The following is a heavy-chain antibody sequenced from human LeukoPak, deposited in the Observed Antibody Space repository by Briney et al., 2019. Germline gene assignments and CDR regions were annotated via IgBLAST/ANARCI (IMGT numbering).Heavy chain of an antibody. Sequence: ASVKVACKAYGYTFRNYGISWVRQAPGQGLEWMGWISGYNGNTNYAQKFQGRVTTTTDTSATTAYMELRSLRSDDTAVYYCARDEVYGDYRYWGQGTVVTVSS. V-gene: IGHV1-18*01. CDR1: GYTFRNYG. CDR2: ISGYNGNT. J-gene: IGHJ4*02. D-gene: IGHD4-17*01. CDR3: ARDEVYGDYRY.